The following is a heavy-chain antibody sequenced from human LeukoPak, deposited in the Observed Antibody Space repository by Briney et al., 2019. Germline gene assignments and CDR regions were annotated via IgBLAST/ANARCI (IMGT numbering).Heavy chain of an antibody. CDR2: ISAYNGDT. V-gene: IGHV1-18*01. CDR3: ARGYSSSWYRNWFDP. J-gene: IGHJ5*02. D-gene: IGHD6-13*01. CDR1: GGTFSSYA. Sequence: ASVKVSCKASGGTFSSYAISWVRQAPGQGLEWMGWISAYNGDTNYAQNFQGRVTMTTDTSTSTAYMELRSLRSDDTAVYYCARGYSSSWYRNWFDPWGQGTLVTVSS.